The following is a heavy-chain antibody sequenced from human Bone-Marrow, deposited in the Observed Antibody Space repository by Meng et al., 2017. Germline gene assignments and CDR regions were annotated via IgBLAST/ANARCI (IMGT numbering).Heavy chain of an antibody. J-gene: IGHJ6*02. D-gene: IGHD6-6*01. CDR3: ARDIPSSSEAYYYYGMDV. CDR2: IIPIFVTA. CDR1: GGTFSSYA. Sequence: SVTVSCKASGGTFSSYAISWVRQAPGQGLEWMGGIIPIFVTANYAQKLQGRVTMTTDTSTSTAYMDLRSLRSDDTAVYYCARDIPSSSEAYYYYGMDVWGQGTTVTVSS. V-gene: IGHV1-69*05.